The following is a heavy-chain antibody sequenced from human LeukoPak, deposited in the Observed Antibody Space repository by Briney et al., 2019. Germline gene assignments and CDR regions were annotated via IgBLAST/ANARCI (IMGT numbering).Heavy chain of an antibody. J-gene: IGHJ5*02. D-gene: IGHD2-15*01. CDR2: ITDST. CDR3: ARYCIGGRCYSGLDP. Sequence: GGSLRLSCAASGFTFSSYAMTWVRQAPGKGLEWVSAITDSTYFADSVKGRFTISRDSSGNTVYLQMNSLRAEDTAVYYCARYCIGGRCYSGLDPWGQGALVTVSS. CDR1: GFTFSSYA. V-gene: IGHV3-23*01.